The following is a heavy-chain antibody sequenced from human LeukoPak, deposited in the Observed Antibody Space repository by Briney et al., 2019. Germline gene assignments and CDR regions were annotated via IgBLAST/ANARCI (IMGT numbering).Heavy chain of an antibody. D-gene: IGHD3-3*01. J-gene: IGHJ6*03. Sequence: GESLKISCKGPGYSFTSYWIGWVRQMPGKGLEWMGIIYPGDSDTRYSPSFQGQVTISADKSISTAYLQWSSLKASDTAMYYCARRVSTLDYDFWSGSMDVWGKGTTVTVSS. CDR2: IYPGDSDT. CDR1: GYSFTSYW. CDR3: ARRVSTLDYDFWSGSMDV. V-gene: IGHV5-51*01.